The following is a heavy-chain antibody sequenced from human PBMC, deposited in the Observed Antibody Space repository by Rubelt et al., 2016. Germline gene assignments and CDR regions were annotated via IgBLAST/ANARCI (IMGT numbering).Heavy chain of an antibody. D-gene: IGHD4-23*01. J-gene: IGHJ5*02. CDR2: INHSGST. CDR3: ASHGGRDQPGLRWFDP. V-gene: IGHV4-34*01. Sequence: QVQLQQWGAGLLKPSETLSLTCAVYGGSFSGYYWSWIRQPPGKGLEWIGEINHSGSTNYNPSLKSRVTISVDTSKNQFSLKLGSVPAADTAVYYWASHGGRDQPGLRWFDPWGQVTLVTVSS. CDR1: GGSFSGYY.